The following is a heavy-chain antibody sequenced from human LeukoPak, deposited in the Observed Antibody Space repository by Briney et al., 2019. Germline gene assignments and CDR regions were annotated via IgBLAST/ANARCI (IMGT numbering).Heavy chain of an antibody. CDR2: IYYSGST. CDR3: ARVRQLGEHDAFDI. D-gene: IGHD3-16*01. V-gene: IGHV4-59*01. CDR1: GGSISSYY. J-gene: IGHJ3*02. Sequence: SETLSLTCTVSGGSISSYYWSWIRQPPGKGLEWIGYIYYSGSTNYNPSLKSRVTISVDTSKNQFSLKLSSVTAADTAVYYCARVRQLGEHDAFDIWGQGTMVTVSS.